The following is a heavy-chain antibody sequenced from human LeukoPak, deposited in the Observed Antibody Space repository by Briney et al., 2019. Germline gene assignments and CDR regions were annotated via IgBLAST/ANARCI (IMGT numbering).Heavy chain of an antibody. CDR3: ARVMRSYVSSGLNY. CDR2: IRYGSNK. CDR1: GFTFSSYG. Sequence: HPGGSLRLSCAASGFTFSSYGMHWVRQAPGKGLEWVAFIRYGSNKYYADSVKGRFTISRDNAKNSLYLQVNSLRAEDTAVYYCARVMRSYVSSGLNYWGQGTLVTVSS. J-gene: IGHJ4*02. V-gene: IGHV3-30*02. D-gene: IGHD3-22*01.